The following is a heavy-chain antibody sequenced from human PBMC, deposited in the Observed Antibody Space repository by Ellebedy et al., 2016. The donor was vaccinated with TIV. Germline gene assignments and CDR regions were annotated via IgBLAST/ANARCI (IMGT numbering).Heavy chain of an antibody. V-gene: IGHV1-2*02. CDR2: INPNRGGT. D-gene: IGHD3-10*01. CDR3: ARVREWVGELPALYYFDY. CDR1: GYTFTGYH. Sequence: AASVKVSCKASGYTFTGYHLHWVRQAPGQGLEWMGWINPNRGGTEYAQQFQGRVTMTRDTSNTTAYMELSSLRSDDTAVYYCARVREWVGELPALYYFDYWGQGTLVTVTS. J-gene: IGHJ4*02.